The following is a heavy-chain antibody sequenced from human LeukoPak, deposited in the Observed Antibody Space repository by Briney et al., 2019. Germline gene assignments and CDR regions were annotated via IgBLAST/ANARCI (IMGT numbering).Heavy chain of an antibody. V-gene: IGHV3-30*02. CDR1: GFIFSSYG. D-gene: IGHD5-12*01. J-gene: IGHJ4*02. CDR3: AKDPRYEGY. CDR2: TRSDGSDK. Sequence: GGSLRLSCVASGFIFSSYGMHWVRQAPGKGLEWVAFTRSDGSDKYYTGSVKGRFTISRDNSKNTLYLQMNSLRAEDTAVYYCAKDPRYEGYWGQGTLVTVSS.